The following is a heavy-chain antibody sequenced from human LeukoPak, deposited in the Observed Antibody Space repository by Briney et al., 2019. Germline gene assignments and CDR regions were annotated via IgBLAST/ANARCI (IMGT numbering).Heavy chain of an antibody. V-gene: IGHV3-23*01. Sequence: PGGSLRLSCAASGFTFSSYAMSWVRQAPGKGLEWGSAISGSGGSTYYADSVKGRFTISRDNSKNTLYLQMNSLRAEDTAVYYCAKDKGYGLGGLFDYWGQGTLVTVSS. CDR1: GFTFSSYA. J-gene: IGHJ4*02. D-gene: IGHD5-18*01. CDR3: AKDKGYGLGGLFDY. CDR2: ISGSGGST.